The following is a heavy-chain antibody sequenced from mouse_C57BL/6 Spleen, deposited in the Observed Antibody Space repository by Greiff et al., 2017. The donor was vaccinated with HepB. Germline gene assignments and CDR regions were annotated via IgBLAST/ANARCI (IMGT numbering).Heavy chain of an antibody. Sequence: VQLQQPGAELVMPGASVKLSCKASGYTFTSYWMHWVKQRPGQGLEWIGEIDPSDSYTNYNQKFKGKSTLTVDKSSSTAYMQLSSLTSEDSAVYYCARSYDYDAAFDYWGQGTTLTVSS. CDR2: IDPSDSYT. V-gene: IGHV1-69*01. D-gene: IGHD2-4*01. CDR3: ARSYDYDAAFDY. J-gene: IGHJ2*01. CDR1: GYTFTSYW.